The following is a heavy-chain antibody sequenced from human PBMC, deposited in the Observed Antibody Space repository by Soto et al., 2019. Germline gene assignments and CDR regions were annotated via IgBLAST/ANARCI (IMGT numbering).Heavy chain of an antibody. D-gene: IGHD3-10*01. J-gene: IGHJ5*02. CDR2: IGSAGDT. V-gene: IGHV3-13*01. CDR1: GSTFSNYD. CDR3: ARGIGTRYFVSGSYRFDT. Sequence: EMQLVESGGGLVQPGGSLRLSCAASGSTFSNYDMHWVRQVTGKGLEWVSGIGSAGDTYYPGSVKGRFTISRDNARNSLYLQMYSLRAGDTAVYFCARGIGTRYFVSGSYRFDTWGLGTLVTVSS.